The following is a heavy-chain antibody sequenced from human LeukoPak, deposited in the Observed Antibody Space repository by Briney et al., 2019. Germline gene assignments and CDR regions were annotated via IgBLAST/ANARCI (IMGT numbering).Heavy chain of an antibody. Sequence: PGRSLRLSCAASGFTFSSYGMHWVRQAPGKGLEWVAVIWYDGSNKYYADSVKGRFTISRDNSKNTLYLQMNSLRAEDTAVYYCEKSPNNWNYAQGGDYWGQGTLVTVSS. CDR1: GFTFSSYG. J-gene: IGHJ4*02. V-gene: IGHV3-33*06. CDR2: IWYDGSNK. D-gene: IGHD1-7*01. CDR3: EKSPNNWNYAQGGDY.